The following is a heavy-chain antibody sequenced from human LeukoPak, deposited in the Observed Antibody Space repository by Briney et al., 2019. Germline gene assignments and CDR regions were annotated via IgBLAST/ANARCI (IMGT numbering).Heavy chain of an antibody. Sequence: GGSLRLSCAASGSTFSSYSMNWVRQAPGKGLEWVSYISSSSSTIYYADSVKGRFTISRDNAKNSLYLQMNSLRAEDTAVYYCRGYTTVTPFDYWGQGTLVTVSS. J-gene: IGHJ4*02. V-gene: IGHV3-48*01. CDR1: GSTFSSYS. CDR3: RGYTTVTPFDY. D-gene: IGHD4-17*01. CDR2: ISSSSSTI.